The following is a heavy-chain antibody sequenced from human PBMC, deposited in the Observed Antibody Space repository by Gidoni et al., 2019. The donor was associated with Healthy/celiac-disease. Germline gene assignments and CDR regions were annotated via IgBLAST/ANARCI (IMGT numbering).Heavy chain of an antibody. D-gene: IGHD6-19*01. Sequence: QVQLVQSGAEVKKPGASVKVSCKASGYTFTSYAMHWVRQAPGQRLEWMGWINAGNGNTKYSQKFQGRVTITRDTSASTAYMELSSLRSEDTAVYYCARALRAVAGTVGGYWGQGTLVTVSS. CDR1: GYTFTSYA. CDR3: ARALRAVAGTVGGY. V-gene: IGHV1-3*01. J-gene: IGHJ4*02. CDR2: INAGNGNT.